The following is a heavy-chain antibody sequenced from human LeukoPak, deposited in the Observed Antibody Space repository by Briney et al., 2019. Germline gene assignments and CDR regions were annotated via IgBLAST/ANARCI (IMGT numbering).Heavy chain of an antibody. D-gene: IGHD6-13*01. CDR3: TRLAHLGGSGAYSSSWVFDY. CDR2: IRREATSDAS. Sequence: GRSLRPACALSGLTLGGTSIHWVRHASGKGMGWVGSIRREATSDASACVAVVKGRFTISRNDSKNMAYLQMNSRNTEDTAVYYCTRLAHLGGSGAYSSSWVFDYWGQGTLVTVSS. CDR1: GLTLGGTS. V-gene: IGHV3-73*01. J-gene: IGHJ4*02.